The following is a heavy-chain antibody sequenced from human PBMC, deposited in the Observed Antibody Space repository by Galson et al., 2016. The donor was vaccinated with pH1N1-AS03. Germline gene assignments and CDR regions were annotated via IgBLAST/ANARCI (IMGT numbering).Heavy chain of an antibody. Sequence: PALVKPTQTLTLTCSFSGFSLTATGEGVGWIRQSPGKPLEWLALLYWDGDKRFRPSLQNRLTTRKDTSKKEVIFTVTDMDTADSATYYCVHGARDAAAGFFDYWGQGTRVTVSS. V-gene: IGHV2-5*02. CDR2: LYWDGDK. D-gene: IGHD6-13*01. CDR1: GFSLTATGEG. J-gene: IGHJ4*02. CDR3: VHGARDAAAGFFDY.